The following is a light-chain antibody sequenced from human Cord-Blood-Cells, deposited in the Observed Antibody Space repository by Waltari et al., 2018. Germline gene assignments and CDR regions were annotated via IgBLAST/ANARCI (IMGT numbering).Light chain of an antibody. J-gene: IGKJ4*01. CDR2: DAS. Sequence: ELVLTQSPATLSLSPGERATLSCRASQSVSSYLAWYQQKPGQAPRLLIYDASNRATGIPARFSGSEYGTDFTLTISSLEPEDFAVYYCQQRSNWPLTFGGGTKVEIK. V-gene: IGKV3-11*01. CDR1: QSVSSY. CDR3: QQRSNWPLT.